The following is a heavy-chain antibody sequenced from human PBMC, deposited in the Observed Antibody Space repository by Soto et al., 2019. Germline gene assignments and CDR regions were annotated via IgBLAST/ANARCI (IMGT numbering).Heavy chain of an antibody. CDR2: ISSSSTTI. V-gene: IGHV3-48*02. D-gene: IGHD3-22*01. J-gene: IGHJ4*02. CDR1: GFTFSSYG. CDR3: ARSPYYYDSSNYYGY. Sequence: EVQLVESGGGLVQPGGSLRLSCEASGFTFSSYGMNWVRQAPGKGLEWVSYISSSSTTIYYADSVKGRFTIFRDNAKNSLYLQLNSLRDEDTAVYYCARSPYYYDSSNYYGYWVQGTLVTVSS.